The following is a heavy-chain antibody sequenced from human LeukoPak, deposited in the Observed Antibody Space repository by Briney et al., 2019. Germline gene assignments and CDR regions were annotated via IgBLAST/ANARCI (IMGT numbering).Heavy chain of an antibody. CDR2: IYTSGST. D-gene: IGHD3-3*01. V-gene: IGHV4-4*07. J-gene: IGHJ6*03. CDR3: ARDSTGTFWKSAASYYYYYMDV. Sequence: SETLSLTCTVSGGSISSYYWSWIRQPAGKGLEWIGRIYTSGSTNYNPSLKSRVTMSVDTSKNQFSLKLSSVTAADTAVYYCARDSTGTFWKSAASYYYYYMDVWGKGTTVTVSS. CDR1: GGSISSYY.